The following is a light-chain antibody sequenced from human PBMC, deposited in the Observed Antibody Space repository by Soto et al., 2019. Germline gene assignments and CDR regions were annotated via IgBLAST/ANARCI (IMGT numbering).Light chain of an antibody. J-gene: IGKJ4*01. CDR1: QSVSSSY. Sequence: DIVLTQSPGTLSLSPGERATLSCRASQSVSSSYLAWYQQKPGQAPRLLIYGASSRATGLPDRFSGSGSGTDFTLTISRLEPEDFAVYYCQQYGSSRATFGGGTKVEIK. CDR2: GAS. CDR3: QQYGSSRAT. V-gene: IGKV3-20*01.